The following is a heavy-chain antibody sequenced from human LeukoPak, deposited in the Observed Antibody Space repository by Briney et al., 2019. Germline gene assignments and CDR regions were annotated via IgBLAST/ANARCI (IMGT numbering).Heavy chain of an antibody. Sequence: GGSLRLSCATSGFIFSNFAMNWVRQAPGKGLEWVSSISSSSSYIYYADSVKGRFTISRDNAKNSLYLQMNSLRAEDTAVYYCARDYLMGSILGAGWFDPWGQGTLVTVSS. V-gene: IGHV3-21*01. CDR3: ARDYLMGSILGAGWFDP. D-gene: IGHD3-16*01. CDR2: ISSSSSYI. J-gene: IGHJ5*02. CDR1: GFIFSNFA.